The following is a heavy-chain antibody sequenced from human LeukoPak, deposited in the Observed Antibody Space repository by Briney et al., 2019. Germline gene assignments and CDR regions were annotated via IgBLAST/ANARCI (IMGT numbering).Heavy chain of an antibody. J-gene: IGHJ4*02. D-gene: IGHD6-19*01. CDR3: TRDGCSDWCHDY. CDR1: GFTFSTEW. V-gene: IGHV3-7*01. Sequence: PGGSLRLSCAASGFTFSTEWMGWVRQAPGKGLEWVATMKEEGGNIYYVDSVRGRFTISRDNAKNSLFLQMNSLRADDTAVYYCTRDGCSDWCHDYWGQGTLVTVSS. CDR2: MKEEGGNI.